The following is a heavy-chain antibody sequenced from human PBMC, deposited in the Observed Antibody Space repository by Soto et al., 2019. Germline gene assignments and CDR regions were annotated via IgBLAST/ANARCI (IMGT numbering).Heavy chain of an antibody. CDR2: IIPIFGTA. V-gene: IGHV1-69*13. CDR3: ARVGGGVVVPAAGYYYSGMDV. CDR1: GGAMSGYA. D-gene: IGHD2-2*01. Sequence: VKRDCKGSGGAMSGYAGSRVRHDTGQGLEWMGGIIPIFGTANYAQKFQGRVTITADESTSTAYMELSSLRSEDTAVCYCARVGGGVVVPAAGYYYSGMDVWGQGTTVTVSS. J-gene: IGHJ6*02.